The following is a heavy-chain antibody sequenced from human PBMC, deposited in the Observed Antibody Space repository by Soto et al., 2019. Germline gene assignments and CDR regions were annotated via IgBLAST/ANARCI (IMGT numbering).Heavy chain of an antibody. D-gene: IGHD2-8*01. CDR1: GFTFSSYG. J-gene: IGHJ6*02. CDR2: ISYDGSNK. CDR3: AKELDYCTNGVSHGCYYYGMDV. V-gene: IGHV3-30*18. Sequence: QVQLVESGGGVVQPGRSLRLSCAASGFTFSSYGMHWVRQAPGKGLEWVAVISYDGSNKYYADSVKGRFTISRDNSKNTLYLQMNSRRAEDTAVYYCAKELDYCTNGVSHGCYYYGMDVWGQGTTVTVSS.